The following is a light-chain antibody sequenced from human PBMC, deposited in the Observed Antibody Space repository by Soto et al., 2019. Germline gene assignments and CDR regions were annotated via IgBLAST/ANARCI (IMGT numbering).Light chain of an antibody. CDR3: QQYNDWPPLT. J-gene: IGKJ4*01. CDR2: DAS. Sequence: EIMMTQSPATVSVSPGERATLSCRASQSIRTNVAWYQQKPGQALRLLIYDASTRATGLSSRFSGSGSVTEFTLPLSSLQSEDVALYYCQQYNDWPPLTFGGGTRLEI. V-gene: IGKV3-15*01. CDR1: QSIRTN.